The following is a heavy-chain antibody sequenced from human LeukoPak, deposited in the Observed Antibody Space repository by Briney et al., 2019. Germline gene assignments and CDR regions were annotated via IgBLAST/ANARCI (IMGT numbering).Heavy chain of an antibody. D-gene: IGHD6-13*01. CDR2: INHSGST. CDR1: GGSFSGYY. Sequence: SETLSLTCAVYGGSFSGYYWSWIRQPPGKGLEWIGEINHSGSTNYNPSLKSRVTISVDTSNNQFSLKLSSVTAADTAVYFCARDFSTYSSSWDYWGQGTLVTVSS. V-gene: IGHV4-34*01. J-gene: IGHJ4*02. CDR3: ARDFSTYSSSWDY.